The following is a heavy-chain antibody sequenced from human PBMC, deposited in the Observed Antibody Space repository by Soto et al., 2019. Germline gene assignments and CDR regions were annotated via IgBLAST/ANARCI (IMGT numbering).Heavy chain of an antibody. J-gene: IGHJ4*02. V-gene: IGHV3-66*01. CDR3: ARGEPHHYFDY. D-gene: IGHD3-16*01. CDR1: GFTVSTNY. Sequence: EVQLVESGGGLVQPGESLRLSCAAAGFTVSTNYMNWVRQAPGKGLEWVSVIYSGGSTYYADSVKGRFTISRDNSKNTLFLQMNSLRVEDTAVYYCARGEPHHYFDYWGQGTLVTVSS. CDR2: IYSGGST.